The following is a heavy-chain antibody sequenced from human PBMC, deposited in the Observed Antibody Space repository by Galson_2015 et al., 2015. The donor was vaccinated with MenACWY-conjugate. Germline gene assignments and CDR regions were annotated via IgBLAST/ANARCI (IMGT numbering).Heavy chain of an antibody. D-gene: IGHD7-27*01. CDR1: GIKFSHCG. CDR3: AWGRNPTVNSMYLDY. Sequence: SLRLSCAASGIKFSHCGMNWVRQAPVEGLEWISYISPGCGVMHYVDAAKVCLTISRDNARNSLFLQISSLRDEDTAVYYCAWGRNPTVNSMYLDYWGQGTLVTVSS. CDR2: ISPGCGVM. J-gene: IGHJ4*02. V-gene: IGHV3-48*02.